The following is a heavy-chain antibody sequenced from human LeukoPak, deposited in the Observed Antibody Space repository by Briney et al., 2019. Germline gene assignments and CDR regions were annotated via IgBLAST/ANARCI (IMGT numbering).Heavy chain of an antibody. CDR3: ARDVIVVVPAAINYYYMDV. CDR1: GGSISSYY. J-gene: IGHJ6*03. D-gene: IGHD2-2*02. CDR2: IYTSGST. V-gene: IGHV4-4*07. Sequence: SETLSLTCTVSGGSISSYYWSWIRQPAGKGLEWIGRIYTSGSTNYNPSLKSRVTMSVDTSKNQFSLKLSFVTAADTAVYYCARDVIVVVPAAINYYYMDVWGKGTTVTVSS.